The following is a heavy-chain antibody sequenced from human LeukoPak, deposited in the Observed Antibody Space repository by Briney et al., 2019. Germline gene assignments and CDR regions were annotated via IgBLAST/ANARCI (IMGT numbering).Heavy chain of an antibody. CDR2: ISSSSSYI. CDR1: GFTFSSYS. CDR3: AMGVGATDDY. J-gene: IGHJ4*02. D-gene: IGHD1-26*01. V-gene: IGHV3-21*01. Sequence: GGPLRLSCAASGFTFSSYSMNWVRQAPGKGLEWVSSISSSSSYIYYADSVKGRFTISRDNAKNSLYLQMNSLRAEDTAVYYCAMGVGATDDYWGQGTLVTVSS.